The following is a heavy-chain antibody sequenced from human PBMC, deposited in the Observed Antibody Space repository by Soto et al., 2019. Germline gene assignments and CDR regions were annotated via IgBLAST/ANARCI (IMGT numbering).Heavy chain of an antibody. CDR2: ISSSSSYI. Sequence: LRLSCAASGFTFSSYSMNWVRQAPGKGLEWVSSISSSSSYIYYADSVKGRFTISRDNAKNSLYLQMNSLRAEDTAVYYCARVYSYGPRAHFDYWGQGTLVTVSS. CDR1: GFTFSSYS. D-gene: IGHD5-18*01. V-gene: IGHV3-21*01. CDR3: ARVYSYGPRAHFDY. J-gene: IGHJ4*02.